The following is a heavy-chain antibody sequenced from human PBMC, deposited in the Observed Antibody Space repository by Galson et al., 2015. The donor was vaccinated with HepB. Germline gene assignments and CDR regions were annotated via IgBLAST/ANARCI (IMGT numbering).Heavy chain of an antibody. V-gene: IGHV3-21*01. J-gene: IGHJ4*02. Sequence: SLRLSCAASGFTFRSYSMSWVRQAPGKGLEWVSTMSDSSSYIYYADSVKGRFTISRDNAKSSLYLQMNSLRAEDTAVYYCALGTTDKWIYFDYWGQGTLVPVS. D-gene: IGHD1-7*01. CDR2: MSDSSSYI. CDR3: ALGTTDKWIYFDY. CDR1: GFTFRSYS.